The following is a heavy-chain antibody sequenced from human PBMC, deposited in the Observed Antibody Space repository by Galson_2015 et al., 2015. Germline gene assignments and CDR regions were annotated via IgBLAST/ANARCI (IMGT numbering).Heavy chain of an antibody. CDR2: IIPILGIA. CDR1: GGTFSSYA. Sequence: SVKVSCKASGGTFSSYAISWVRQAPGQGLEWMGRIIPILGIANYAQKFQGRVTITADKSTRTAYMELSSLRSEDTAVYYCARAIEYSSSSSGYYFDYWGQGTLVTVSS. D-gene: IGHD6-6*01. J-gene: IGHJ4*02. CDR3: ARAIEYSSSSSGYYFDY. V-gene: IGHV1-69*04.